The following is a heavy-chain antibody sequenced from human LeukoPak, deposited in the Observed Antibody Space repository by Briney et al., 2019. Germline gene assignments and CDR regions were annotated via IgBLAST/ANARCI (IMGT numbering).Heavy chain of an antibody. CDR2: IISGSGNI. D-gene: IGHD1-26*01. CDR3: ARDRWELPHYYYYGLDV. Sequence: GGSLRLSCATSGFTFNEYSMNWVRQAPGKGLEWVSSIISGSGNIYYADSVKGRFTISRDNAKNSLYLQMNSLRADDTAVYYCARDRWELPHYYYYGLDVWGQGTTVTVSS. CDR1: GFTFNEYS. J-gene: IGHJ6*02. V-gene: IGHV3-21*01.